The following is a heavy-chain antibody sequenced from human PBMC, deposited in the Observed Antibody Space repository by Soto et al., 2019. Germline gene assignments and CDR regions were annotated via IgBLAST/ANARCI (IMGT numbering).Heavy chain of an antibody. Sequence: QVQLHQWGAGLVKPSETLSLSCTVDGGSFTGYFWTWIRQPPGKGLEGIGEVDHNGVTNYNPSLKSRVTISLDTSKKQFALRLTSVTAADTSIYFCARLTVAKVRTGPDYWGQGALVTVSS. CDR2: VDHNGVT. J-gene: IGHJ4*02. CDR3: ARLTVAKVRTGPDY. D-gene: IGHD4-17*01. CDR1: GGSFTGYF. V-gene: IGHV4-34*01.